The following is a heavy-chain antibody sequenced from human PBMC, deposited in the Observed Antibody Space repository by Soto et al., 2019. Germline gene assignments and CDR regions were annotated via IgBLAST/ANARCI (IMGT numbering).Heavy chain of an antibody. J-gene: IGHJ4*02. V-gene: IGHV3-30-3*01. Sequence: GGSLRLSCAASGFIFSHYAVHWVRQAPGKGLEWVSIISYDGTKKDYADSVKGRFTISRDNSRSILFLQLNSLRPEDTAVYYCARNDYGTYFFDYWGQGALVTVSS. D-gene: IGHD1-7*01. CDR3: ARNDYGTYFFDY. CDR2: ISYDGTKK. CDR1: GFIFSHYA.